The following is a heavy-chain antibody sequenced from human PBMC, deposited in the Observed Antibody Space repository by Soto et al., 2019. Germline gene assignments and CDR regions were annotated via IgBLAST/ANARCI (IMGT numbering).Heavy chain of an antibody. CDR2: ISASGGRT. CDR3: AKDLVVVSAIFDS. J-gene: IGHJ5*01. CDR1: GFTFSNYA. V-gene: IGHV3-23*01. D-gene: IGHD2-21*02. Sequence: LRLSCAASGFTFSNYAMSWVRQAPGKGLEWVSSISASGGRTYYADSAKGRFTISRDNSKNTLYLHMSSLRAEDTALYYCAKDLVVVSAIFDSWGQGTLVTVSS.